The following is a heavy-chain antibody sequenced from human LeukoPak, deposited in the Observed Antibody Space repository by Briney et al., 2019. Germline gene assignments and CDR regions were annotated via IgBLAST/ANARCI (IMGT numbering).Heavy chain of an antibody. Sequence: GGSLRLSCAASGFTFTNYAMNWVRQAPGKGLEWVSTISGSGGSTYSADSVKDRFTISRDNSKNTLYLQMNSLRAEDTAVYYCAKDRYYDNSGDHYESEYWGQGTLVTVSS. V-gene: IGHV3-23*01. J-gene: IGHJ4*02. CDR3: AKDRYYDNSGDHYESEY. CDR1: GFTFTNYA. D-gene: IGHD3-22*01. CDR2: ISGSGGST.